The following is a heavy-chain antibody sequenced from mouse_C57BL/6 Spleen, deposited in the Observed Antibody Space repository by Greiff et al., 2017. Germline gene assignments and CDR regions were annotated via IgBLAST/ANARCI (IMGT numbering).Heavy chain of an antibody. V-gene: IGHV1-80*01. CDR1: GYAFSSYW. CDR2: IYPGDGDT. J-gene: IGHJ2*01. Sequence: VHVKQSGAELVKPGASVKISCKSSGYAFSSYWMYWVKQRPGKGLEWIGQIYPGDGDTNYNGKFKGKATLTADKSSSTAYMQLSSLTSEDSAVYFSARGDYYGSSHFDYWGQGTTLTVSS. CDR3: ARGDYYGSSHFDY. D-gene: IGHD1-1*01.